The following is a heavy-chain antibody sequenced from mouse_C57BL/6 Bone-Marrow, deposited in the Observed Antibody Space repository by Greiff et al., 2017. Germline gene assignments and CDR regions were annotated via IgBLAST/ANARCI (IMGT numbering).Heavy chain of an antibody. J-gene: IGHJ2*01. Sequence: QVQLQQSGAELVKPGASVKLSCKASGYTFTSYWMHWVKQRPGQGLEWIGMIHPNSGSTNYNEKFKSKATLTVDKSSSTAYMQLSSLTSEDSAVYYCASPHNGRERYFDYWGQGTTLTVSS. D-gene: IGHD6-1*01. CDR1: GYTFTSYW. CDR2: IHPNSGST. CDR3: ASPHNGRERYFDY. V-gene: IGHV1-64*01.